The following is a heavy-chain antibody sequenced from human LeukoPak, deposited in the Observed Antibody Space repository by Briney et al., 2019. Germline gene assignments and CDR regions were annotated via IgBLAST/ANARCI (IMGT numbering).Heavy chain of an antibody. J-gene: IGHJ4*02. V-gene: IGHV1-2*06. Sequence: ASVKVSCKASGYTFTGYYMHWVRQAPGQGLEWMGRINPNSGGTNYAQKFQGRVTMTRDTSTSTVYMELSSLRSEDTAVYYCAREGKFIQKKKDYWGQGTLVTVSS. D-gene: IGHD5-18*01. CDR2: INPNSGGT. CDR3: AREGKFIQKKKDY. CDR1: GYTFTGYY.